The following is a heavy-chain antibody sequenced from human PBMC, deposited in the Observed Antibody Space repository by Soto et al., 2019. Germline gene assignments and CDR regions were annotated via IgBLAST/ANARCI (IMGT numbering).Heavy chain of an antibody. CDR2: INPYNGNT. Sequence: QVQLVQSGAEVKKPGASVKVSCKASGYTFTSYGISWVRQAPGQGLEWMGWINPYNGNTNYAQKVQGRVTMTTDTSTSTAYMGLRSLRSDDTAVYCCARDLSYMNFDYWGQGTLVTVSS. CDR3: ARDLSYMNFDY. CDR1: GYTFTSYG. D-gene: IGHD3-10*01. V-gene: IGHV1-18*01. J-gene: IGHJ4*02.